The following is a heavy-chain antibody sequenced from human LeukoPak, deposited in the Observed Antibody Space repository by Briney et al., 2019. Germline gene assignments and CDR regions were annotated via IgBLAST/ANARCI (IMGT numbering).Heavy chain of an antibody. Sequence: GGSLRLSCAASGFSFSRYWMTWVRQAPGKGLEWVANINQDGSDKPYVDSVKGRFTISRDNAKNSLYLQMNSLRAEDTAVYYCAREPTYGIDAFDVWGQGTMVTVSS. CDR1: GFSFSRYW. V-gene: IGHV3-7*01. D-gene: IGHD4-17*01. J-gene: IGHJ3*01. CDR3: AREPTYGIDAFDV. CDR2: INQDGSDK.